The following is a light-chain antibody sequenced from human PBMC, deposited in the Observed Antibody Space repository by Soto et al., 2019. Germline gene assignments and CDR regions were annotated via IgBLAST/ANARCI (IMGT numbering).Light chain of an antibody. V-gene: IGKV3-20*01. CDR3: QQYGSTPRVT. CDR1: QSVSISH. CDR2: GAS. Sequence: EIVLTQSPGTLSLSPGERATLSCRASQSVSISHLAWYQQKPGQAPRLLIYGASIRATGIPDRFSGSGSGTDCTLTISTLEPEDFAVYYCQQYGSTPRVTFGQGTKLEIK. J-gene: IGKJ2*01.